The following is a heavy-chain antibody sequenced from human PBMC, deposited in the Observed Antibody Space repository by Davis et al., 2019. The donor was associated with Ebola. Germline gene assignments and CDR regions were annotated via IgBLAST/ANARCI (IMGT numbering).Heavy chain of an antibody. D-gene: IGHD2-2*01. CDR3: AREDVVPAVYYYYGMDV. V-gene: IGHV1-3*01. CDR1: GGTFSSYA. CDR2: INAGNGNT. Sequence: ASVKVSCKASGGTFSSYAISWVRQAPGQGLEWMGWINAGNGNTKYSQKFQGRVTITRDTSASTAYMELSSLRSEDTAVYYCAREDVVPAVYYYYGMDVWGQGTTVTVSS. J-gene: IGHJ6*02.